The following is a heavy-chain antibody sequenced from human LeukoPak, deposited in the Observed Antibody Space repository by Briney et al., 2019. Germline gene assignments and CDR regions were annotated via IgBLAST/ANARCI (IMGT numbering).Heavy chain of an antibody. CDR3: ARDRVNTAIVVVPAAQHDAFDI. CDR1: GYSISSGYY. D-gene: IGHD2-2*01. J-gene: IGHJ3*02. V-gene: IGHV4-38-2*02. Sequence: SETLSLTCTVSGYSISSGYYWGWIRQPPGKGLEWIGSIYHSGSTYYNPSLKSRVTISVDTPKNQFSLKLSSVTAADTAVYYCARDRVNTAIVVVPAAQHDAFDIWGQGTMVTVSS. CDR2: IYHSGST.